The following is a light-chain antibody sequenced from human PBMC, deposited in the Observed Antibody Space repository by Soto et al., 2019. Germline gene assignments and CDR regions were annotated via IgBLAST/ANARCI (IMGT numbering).Light chain of an antibody. CDR3: HQRSGWPLT. V-gene: IGKV3-11*01. CDR2: DTS. Sequence: EIVLTQSPATLSLSPGERATLSCRASQSVSSFLAWSQQKPGQVPRLLIYDTSNRATGIAARFSGSGSGTDFSLTISSLEPEDFAVYSCHQRSGWPLTFGGGTRVEIK. CDR1: QSVSSF. J-gene: IGKJ4*01.